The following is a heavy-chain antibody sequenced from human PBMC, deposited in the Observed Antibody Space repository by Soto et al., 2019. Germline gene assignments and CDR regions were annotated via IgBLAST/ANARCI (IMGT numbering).Heavy chain of an antibody. CDR3: ASARYSGSFNDFDY. Sequence: QVQLVQSGAEVKRPGASVKVSCKASGYSFTDDYIHWVRQAPGQGLAWMGWINPDTGDTNYAQNFHVRVNMTRDTSISTMYIEPNTLTAHDSGVDDSASARYSGSFNDFDYWGQGTQLTVSS. CDR1: GYSFTDDY. D-gene: IGHD1-26*01. CDR2: INPDTGDT. V-gene: IGHV1-2*02. J-gene: IGHJ4*02.